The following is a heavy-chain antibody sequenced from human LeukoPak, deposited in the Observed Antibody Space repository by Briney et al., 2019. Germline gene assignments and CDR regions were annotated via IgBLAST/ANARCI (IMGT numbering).Heavy chain of an antibody. Sequence: RESLRLSCAASGFTFSNYAMSWVRQAPGKGLEWVSVIRSIGGSTYYADSVKGRFTISRDNSKNTLYVQMSSLRAEDAAVYYCAKHLYYDSGAYHTLSSFDYWGQGTLVTVSS. CDR1: GFTFSNYA. J-gene: IGHJ4*02. D-gene: IGHD3-22*01. CDR3: AKHLYYDSGAYHTLSSFDY. CDR2: IRSIGGST. V-gene: IGHV3-23*01.